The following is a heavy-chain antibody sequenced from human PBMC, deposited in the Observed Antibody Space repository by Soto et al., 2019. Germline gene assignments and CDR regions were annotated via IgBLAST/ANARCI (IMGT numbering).Heavy chain of an antibody. Sequence: QVQLQESGPGLVKPSGTLSLTCAVSGGSISSNNWWSWVRQPPGKGLEWIGEIDHSGSTNYNPSLKSRSTISVDKSKNQFSLKRSSVTAADTAVYYGASKSNSRTYEGVFDIWGQGPVVTVSS. CDR1: GGSISSNNW. J-gene: IGHJ3*02. V-gene: IGHV4-4*02. D-gene: IGHD2-2*01. CDR2: IDHSGST. CDR3: ASKSNSRTYEGVFDI.